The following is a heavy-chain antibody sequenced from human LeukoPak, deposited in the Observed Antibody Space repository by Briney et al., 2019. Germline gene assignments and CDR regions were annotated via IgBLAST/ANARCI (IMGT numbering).Heavy chain of an antibody. J-gene: IGHJ3*02. Sequence: SETLSLTCTVSGGSISSGSYYWSWIRQPPGKGLEWIGYIYYSGSTNYNPSLKSRVTISVDTSKSQFSLKLSSVTAADTAVYYCARGQVTTVNDAFDIWGQGTMVTVSS. V-gene: IGHV4-61*01. CDR3: ARGQVTTVNDAFDI. CDR1: GGSISSGSYY. CDR2: IYYSGST. D-gene: IGHD4-17*01.